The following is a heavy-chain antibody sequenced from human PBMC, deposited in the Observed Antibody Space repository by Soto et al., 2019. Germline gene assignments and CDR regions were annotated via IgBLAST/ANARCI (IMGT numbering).Heavy chain of an antibody. CDR3: ARLKVGATSDY. D-gene: IGHD1-26*01. V-gene: IGHV5-10-1*01. Sequence: GESLKISCQGSGYSFAGHWISWVRQMPGKGLEWMGRIDPSDSYTNYSPSFEGHVTMSADTSVNTAYLQWRGLRASDTAKYFCARLKVGATSDYWGQGTLVTVSS. CDR1: GYSFAGHW. J-gene: IGHJ4*02. CDR2: IDPSDSYT.